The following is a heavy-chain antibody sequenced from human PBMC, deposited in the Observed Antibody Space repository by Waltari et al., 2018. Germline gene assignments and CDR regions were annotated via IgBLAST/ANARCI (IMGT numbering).Heavy chain of an antibody. CDR1: GFTFSTHW. J-gene: IGHJ4*02. Sequence: EVQLVESGGGLVQPGGSLRLPCAASGFTFSTHWMSWARQAQGKGLEWVANIKQDGSEKYYVDSVKGRFTISRDNAKNSLYLQMNSLRAEDSAVYHCVRGAVDNWGQGTLVTVSS. V-gene: IGHV3-7*01. CDR2: IKQDGSEK. D-gene: IGHD2-15*01. CDR3: VRGAVDN.